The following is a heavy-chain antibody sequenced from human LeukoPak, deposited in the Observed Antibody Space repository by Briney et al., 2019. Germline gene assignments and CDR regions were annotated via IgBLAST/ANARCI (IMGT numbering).Heavy chain of an antibody. D-gene: IGHD3-10*01. CDR3: AKDLITMVRGDGYGMDV. CDR1: GFTFSSYG. V-gene: IGHV3-30*18. CDR2: ISYDGSNK. Sequence: GRSLRLSCAASGFTFSSYGMHWVRQAPGKGLEWVAVISYDGSNKYYADSVKGRFTISRDNSKNTLYLQMNSLRAEDTAVYYCAKDLITMVRGDGYGMDVWGQGTTVTVSS. J-gene: IGHJ6*02.